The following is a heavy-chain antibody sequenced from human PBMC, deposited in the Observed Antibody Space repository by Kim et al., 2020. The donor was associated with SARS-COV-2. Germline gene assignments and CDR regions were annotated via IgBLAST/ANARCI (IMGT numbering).Heavy chain of an antibody. J-gene: IGHJ6*02. Sequence: ASVKVSCKATGYTFTGYYIHWVRQAPGQGLEWMGRIIPNSGSSDYAQKFQGRVTMTRDTSISTAHMELRSLRSDDTAVYFCARANPGYYDYGMDVWGQGTTVIVSS. V-gene: IGHV1-2*06. CDR1: GYTFTGYY. CDR2: IIPNSGSS. CDR3: ARANPGYYDYGMDV.